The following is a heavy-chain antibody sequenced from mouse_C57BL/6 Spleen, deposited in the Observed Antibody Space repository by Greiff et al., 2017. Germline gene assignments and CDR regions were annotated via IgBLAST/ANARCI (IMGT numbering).Heavy chain of an antibody. D-gene: IGHD2-5*01. V-gene: IGHV1-72*01. CDR2: IDPNSGGT. J-gene: IGHJ2*01. Sequence: QVQLQQPGAELVKPGASVKLSCKASGYTFTSYWMHWVKQRPGRGLEGIGRIDPNSGGTKYNEKFKSKATLTVDKPSSTAYMQLSSLTSEDSAVYYCARSSNSYFDYWGQGTTLTVSS. CDR3: ARSSNSYFDY. CDR1: GYTFTSYW.